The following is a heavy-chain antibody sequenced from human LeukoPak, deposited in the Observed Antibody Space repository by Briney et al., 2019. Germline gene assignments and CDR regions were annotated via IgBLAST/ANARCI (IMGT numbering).Heavy chain of an antibody. CDR3: ARDALWFGELLLLDY. V-gene: IGHV1-18*01. J-gene: IGHJ4*02. CDR2: ISAYNGNT. Sequence: GASVKVSCKASGYTFTSYGISWVRQAPGQGLEWMGWISAYNGNTNYAQKLQGRVTMTTDTSTSTAYMELRSLRSDDTAVYYCARDALWFGELLLLDYWGQGTLVTVSS. D-gene: IGHD3-10*01. CDR1: GYTFTSYG.